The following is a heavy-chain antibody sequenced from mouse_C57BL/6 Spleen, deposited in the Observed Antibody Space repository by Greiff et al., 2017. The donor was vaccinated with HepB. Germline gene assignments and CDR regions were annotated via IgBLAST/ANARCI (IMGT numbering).Heavy chain of an antibody. J-gene: IGHJ2*01. V-gene: IGHV1-50*01. CDR2: IDPSDSYT. CDR3: ARSGRYYFGY. Sequence: QVQLKQPGAELVKPGASVKLSCKASGYTFTSYWMQWVKQRPGQGLEWIGEIDPSDSYTNYNQKLKGKATLTVDTSSSTAYMQLSSLTSEDSAVYYCARSGRYYFGYWGQGTTLTVSS. CDR1: GYTFTSYW. D-gene: IGHD3-1*01.